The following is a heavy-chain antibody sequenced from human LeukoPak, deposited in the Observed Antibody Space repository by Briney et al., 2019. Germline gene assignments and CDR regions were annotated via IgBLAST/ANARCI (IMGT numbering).Heavy chain of an antibody. CDR2: MNPNSGNT. J-gene: IGHJ4*02. V-gene: IGHV1-8*01. CDR3: ARYLDYYGSGSLDY. Sequence: ASVKVSCKASGYTFTNYDTNWVRQATGQGLEWMGWMNPNSGNTGYAQKFQGRVTMTRNTSISTAYMELSSLRSEDTAVYYCARYLDYYGSGSLDYWGQGTLVTVSS. CDR1: GYTFTNYD. D-gene: IGHD3-10*01.